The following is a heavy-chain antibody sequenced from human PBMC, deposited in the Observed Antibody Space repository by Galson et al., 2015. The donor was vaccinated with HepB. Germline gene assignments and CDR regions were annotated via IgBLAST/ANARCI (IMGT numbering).Heavy chain of an antibody. D-gene: IGHD6-13*01. CDR3: ARALPGGYSSSWPAINNWFDP. J-gene: IGHJ5*02. V-gene: IGHV1-69*13. CDR1: GGTFSTYA. Sequence: SVKVSCKASGGTFSTYAISWVRQAPGQGLEWMGMIIPFFGTTNYAQKFQGRVTITADESTTTAYLELSSLRSEDTAVYYCARALPGGYSSSWPAINNWFDPWGQGTLVTVSS. CDR2: IIPFFGTT.